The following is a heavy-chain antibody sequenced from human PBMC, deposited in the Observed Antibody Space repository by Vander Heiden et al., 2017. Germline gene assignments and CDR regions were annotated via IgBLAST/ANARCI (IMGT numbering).Heavy chain of an antibody. CDR1: GGSISSYY. D-gene: IGHD1-7*01. V-gene: IGHV4-59*01. Sequence: QVQLQESGPGLVKPSETLSLTCTVPGGSISSYYWSWIRQPPGKGLEWIGYIYYSGSTNYNPSLKSRVTISVDTSKNQFSLKLSSVTAADTAVYYCARGRPNWNYALDYWCQGTLVTVSS. J-gene: IGHJ4*02. CDR3: ARGRPNWNYALDY. CDR2: IYYSGST.